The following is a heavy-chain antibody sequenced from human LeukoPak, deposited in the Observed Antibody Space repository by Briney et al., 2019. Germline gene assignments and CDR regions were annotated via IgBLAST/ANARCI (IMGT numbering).Heavy chain of an antibody. CDR2: IIPILGTA. V-gene: IGHV1-69*05. CDR3: ARGRTFYYYMDV. CDR1: GGTFSSYA. Sequence: ASVKVSCKASGGTFSSYAISWVRQAPGQGLEWMGGIIPILGTANYAQKFQGRVTITTDESTSTAYMELSSLRSEDTAVYYCARGRTFYYYMDVWGKGTTVTVSS. J-gene: IGHJ6*03.